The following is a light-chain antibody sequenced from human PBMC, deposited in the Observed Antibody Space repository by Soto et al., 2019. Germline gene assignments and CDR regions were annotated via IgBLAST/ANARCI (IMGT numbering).Light chain of an antibody. CDR3: SSYTSSSTPYV. Sequence: SVLTQPASVSGSPGQSITISCTGTSSDVGGYNYVSWYQQHPVKAPKLMIYDVTNRPSGVSDRISGSKSGNTASLTISGLQAEDEADYSCSSYTSSSTPYVFGTGTKVTVL. CDR2: DVT. V-gene: IGLV2-14*01. CDR1: SSDVGGYNY. J-gene: IGLJ1*01.